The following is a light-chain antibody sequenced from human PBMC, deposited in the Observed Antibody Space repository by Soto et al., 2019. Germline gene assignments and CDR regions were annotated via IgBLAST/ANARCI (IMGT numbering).Light chain of an antibody. CDR2: AAS. V-gene: IGKV1-27*01. CDR3: QEYYSPPFT. J-gene: IGKJ3*01. Sequence: DLQMTQSPSSLSASVGDRVTITCRASQGISSSLAWYQHKPGKVPELLIYAASTLHSGVPSRFSGSGSGTDFTLTISSLQPEDVATYYCQEYYSPPFTFGHGTKVNFK. CDR1: QGISSS.